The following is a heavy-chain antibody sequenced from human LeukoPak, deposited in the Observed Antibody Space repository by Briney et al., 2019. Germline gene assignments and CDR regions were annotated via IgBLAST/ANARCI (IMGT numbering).Heavy chain of an antibody. J-gene: IGHJ4*02. CDR2: IYPGDSDT. D-gene: IGHD3-22*01. V-gene: IGHV5-51*01. Sequence: GESLKISCKDSGXDFTSHWIGWVRQMPGKGLEWMGIIYPGDSDTRYSPSFQGQVTISADKSISTAYLQWSSLKASDSAMYYCARHDSSGFPNYWGQGTLVTVSS. CDR1: GXDFTSHW. CDR3: ARHDSSGFPNY.